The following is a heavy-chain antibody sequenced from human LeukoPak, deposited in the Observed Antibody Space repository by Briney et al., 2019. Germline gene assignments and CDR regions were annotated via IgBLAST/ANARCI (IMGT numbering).Heavy chain of an antibody. J-gene: IGHJ3*02. CDR2: ISWNSGSI. Sequence: GGSLRLSCAASGFTFDDYAMHWVRQAPGKGLEWVSGISWNSGSIGYADSVKGRFTISRDNAKNSLYLQMNSLRAEDMALYYCAKVFGRYYDFWSGGNDAFDIWGQGTMVTVSS. D-gene: IGHD3-3*01. CDR3: AKVFGRYYDFWSGGNDAFDI. V-gene: IGHV3-9*03. CDR1: GFTFDDYA.